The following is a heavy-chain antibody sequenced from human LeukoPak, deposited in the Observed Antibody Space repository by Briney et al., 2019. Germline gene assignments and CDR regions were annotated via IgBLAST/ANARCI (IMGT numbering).Heavy chain of an antibody. CDR1: GYTFTGYY. D-gene: IGHD3-22*01. Sequence: ASVKVSCKASGYTFTGYYMHWVRQAPGQGLEWMGRINPNSGGTNYAQKFQGRVTVTRDTSISTAYMELSRLRSDDTAVYYCARAEWNLYYYDSSGYYYYWFDPWGQGTLVTVSS. CDR3: ARAEWNLYYYDSSGYYYYWFDP. CDR2: INPNSGGT. V-gene: IGHV1-2*06. J-gene: IGHJ5*02.